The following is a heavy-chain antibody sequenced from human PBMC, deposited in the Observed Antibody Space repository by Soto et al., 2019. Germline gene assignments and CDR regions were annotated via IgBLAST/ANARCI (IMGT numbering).Heavy chain of an antibody. Sequence: GGSLKRSCAALGLTFSSNAISWVRQAPGKGVEWVSTISGSGGSAYYADSVSGRFTISRDNSKNTLYLQMNSLRAEDTAVYYCAKQRGGSYSSVDYWGRGTLVTVSS. CDR3: AKQRGGSYSSVDY. CDR1: GLTFSSNA. V-gene: IGHV3-23*01. D-gene: IGHD1-26*01. CDR2: ISGSGGSA. J-gene: IGHJ4*02.